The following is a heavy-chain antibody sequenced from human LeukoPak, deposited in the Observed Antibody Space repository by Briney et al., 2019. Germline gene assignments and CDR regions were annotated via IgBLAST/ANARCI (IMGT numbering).Heavy chain of an antibody. CDR1: GFTFSSYG. J-gene: IGHJ5*02. V-gene: IGHV3-30*18. CDR2: ISYDGSNK. Sequence: SGGSLRLSCAASGFTFSSYGMHWVRQAPGKGLEWVAVISYDGSNKYYADSVKGRFTISRDNSKNTLYLQMNSLRAEDTAVYYCAKGIEVVPAATYGSFDPWGQGTLVTVSS. CDR3: AKGIEVVPAATYGSFDP. D-gene: IGHD2-2*01.